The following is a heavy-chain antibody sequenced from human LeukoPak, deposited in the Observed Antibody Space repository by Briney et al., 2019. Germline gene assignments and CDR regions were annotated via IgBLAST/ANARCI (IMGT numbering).Heavy chain of an antibody. V-gene: IGHV4-34*01. Sequence: SETLSLTCAVYGGSFSGYYWSWIRQPPGKGLEWIGEINHSGSTNYNPSLKSRVTISVDTSKNQFSLKLSSVTAAHTAVYYCARVKVRWLHNSWGQRTLDTVSS. CDR1: GGSFSGYY. J-gene: IGHJ5*02. CDR3: ARVKVRWLHNS. CDR2: INHSGST. D-gene: IGHD5-18*01.